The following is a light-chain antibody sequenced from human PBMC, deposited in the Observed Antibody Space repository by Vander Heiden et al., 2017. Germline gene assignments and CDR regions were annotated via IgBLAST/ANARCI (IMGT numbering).Light chain of an antibody. CDR2: YAS. Sequence: EIVLTHSTATLSLSPRDRATLSCSASRSVYSYLAWYQQKPGQAPRLLIYYASNRAAGIPARFSGSGSGTDFTLTISSLEPEDFAVYYCQQRSNWPPFTFGPGTKVDI. CDR1: RSVYSY. CDR3: QQRSNWPPFT. J-gene: IGKJ3*01. V-gene: IGKV3-11*01.